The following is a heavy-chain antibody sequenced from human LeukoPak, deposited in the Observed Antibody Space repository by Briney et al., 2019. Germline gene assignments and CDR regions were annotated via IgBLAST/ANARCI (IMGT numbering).Heavy chain of an antibody. CDR3: AKDNGDSSGYYWH. J-gene: IGHJ4*02. CDR1: GFTFSNYG. CDR2: ISGSGGST. Sequence: PGGSLRLSCAASGFTFSNYGMNWVRQAPGKGLEWVSAISGSGGSTYYADSVKGRFTISRDNSKNTLYLQMNSLRAEDTAVYYCAKDNGDSSGYYWHWGQGTLVTVSS. D-gene: IGHD3-22*01. V-gene: IGHV3-23*01.